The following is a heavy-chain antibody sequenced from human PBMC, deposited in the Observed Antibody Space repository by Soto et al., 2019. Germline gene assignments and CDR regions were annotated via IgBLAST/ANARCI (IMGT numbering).Heavy chain of an antibody. J-gene: IGHJ6*02. D-gene: IGHD4-4*01. CDR3: ASTSRRYYSDYYYGMDV. V-gene: IGHV4-4*07. CDR1: GGSISSYY. CDR2: IYTSGST. Sequence: SETLSLTCTVSGGSISSYYWSWIRQPAGKGLEWIGRIYTSGSTNYNPSLKSRVTMSVDTSKNQFSLKLSSVTAADTAVYYCASTSRRYYSDYYYGMDVWGQGTTVTVSS.